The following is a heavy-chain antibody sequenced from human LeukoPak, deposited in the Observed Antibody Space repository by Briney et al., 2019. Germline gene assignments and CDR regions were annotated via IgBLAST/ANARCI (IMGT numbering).Heavy chain of an antibody. CDR3: ARDTYIRRKAVAGFDY. V-gene: IGHV1-2*02. CDR2: INPNSGGT. D-gene: IGHD6-19*01. J-gene: IGHJ4*02. CDR1: GYTFTGYY. Sequence: ASVKVSCKASGYTFTGYYMHWVRQAPGQGLEWMGWINPNSGGTNYAQKFQGRVTMTRDTSISTAYMELSRLRSDDTAVYYCARDTYIRRKAVAGFDYWGQGTLVTVSS.